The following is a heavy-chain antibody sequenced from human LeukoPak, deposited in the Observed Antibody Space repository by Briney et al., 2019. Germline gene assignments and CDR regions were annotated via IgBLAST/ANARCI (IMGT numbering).Heavy chain of an antibody. Sequence: SETLSLTCTVSGGSISSGSYYWSWIRQPAGKGLEWIGHIYTTGSTNYNPSLKSRVTISEDTSKRQFSLRLSSVTAADTAVYYCARGYSYGGWFDPWGQGTLVTVSS. CDR1: GGSISSGSYY. V-gene: IGHV4-61*09. D-gene: IGHD5-18*01. J-gene: IGHJ5*02. CDR3: ARGYSYGGWFDP. CDR2: IYTTGST.